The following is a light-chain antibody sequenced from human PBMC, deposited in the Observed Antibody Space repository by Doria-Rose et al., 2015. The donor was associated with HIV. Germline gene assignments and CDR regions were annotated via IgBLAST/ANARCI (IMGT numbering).Light chain of an antibody. J-gene: IGKJ3*01. CDR1: QSLLYTSKNY. CDR2: WAS. Sequence: EIVMTQSPESLGMSLGERATLNCKSNQSLLYTSKNYLAWYQQKPGQPPKLLIYWASTRQSGVPARFSGSGSGTDFTLTISSLEADDVAVYYYQQYYDTPSFGPGTTVDIK. V-gene: IGKV4-1*01. CDR3: QQYYDTPS.